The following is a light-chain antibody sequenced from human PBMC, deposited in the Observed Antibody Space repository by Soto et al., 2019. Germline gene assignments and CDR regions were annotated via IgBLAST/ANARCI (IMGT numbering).Light chain of an antibody. J-gene: IGLJ3*02. Sequence: QSVLTQPASVSGSPGQSITISCTGTSSDVGSHNLVSWYQQYPGKAPKLIIFEASKRPSGVSNRFSGSKSGSTASLTISGLQAEDEADYYCAAWDDSLSGRVFGGGTQLTVL. CDR3: AAWDDSLSGRV. CDR2: EAS. V-gene: IGLV2-23*01. CDR1: SSDVGSHNL.